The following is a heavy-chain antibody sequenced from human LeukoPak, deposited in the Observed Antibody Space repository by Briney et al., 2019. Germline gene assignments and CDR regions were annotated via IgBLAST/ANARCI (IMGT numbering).Heavy chain of an antibody. V-gene: IGHV1-69*01. CDR2: IIPIFGTA. D-gene: IGHD5-12*01. CDR3: ARDYDSGYDFEDY. CDR1: GGTFISYA. Sequence: SVKVSCKASGGTFISYAISWVRQAPGQGLEWMGGIIPIFGTANYAQKFQGRVTITADESTSTAYMELSSLRSEDTAVYYCARDYDSGYDFEDYWGQGTLVTVSS. J-gene: IGHJ4*02.